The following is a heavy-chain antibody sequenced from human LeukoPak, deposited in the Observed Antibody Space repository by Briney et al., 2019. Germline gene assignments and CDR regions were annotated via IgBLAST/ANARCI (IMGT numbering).Heavy chain of an antibody. CDR2: IYHSGST. D-gene: IGHD3-22*01. Sequence: SETLSLTCAVSGVSISSGGYSWSWIRQPPGKGLEWIGYIYHSGSTYYNPSLKSRVTISVDRSKNQFSLKLSSVTAADTAVYYCARAQEGFYYDSSGRRGAFDIWGQGTMVTVSS. J-gene: IGHJ3*02. V-gene: IGHV4-30-2*01. CDR3: ARAQEGFYYDSSGRRGAFDI. CDR1: GVSISSGGYS.